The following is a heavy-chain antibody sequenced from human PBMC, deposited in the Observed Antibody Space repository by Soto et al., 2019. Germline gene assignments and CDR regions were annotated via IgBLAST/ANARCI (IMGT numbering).Heavy chain of an antibody. CDR1: GGSISSSSYY. CDR3: ARVGTTVVMNWFDP. Sequence: PSETLSLTCTVSGGSISSSSYYWGWIRQPPGKGLEWIGYIYYSGSTNYNPSLKSRVTISVDTSKNQFSLKLSSVTAADTAVYYCARVGTTVVMNWFDPWGQGTLVTVS. D-gene: IGHD4-17*01. CDR2: IYYSGST. J-gene: IGHJ5*02. V-gene: IGHV4-61*05.